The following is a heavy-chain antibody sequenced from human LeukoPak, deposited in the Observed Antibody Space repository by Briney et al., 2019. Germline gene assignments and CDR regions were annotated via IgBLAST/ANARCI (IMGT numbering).Heavy chain of an antibody. V-gene: IGHV4-34*01. J-gene: IGHJ5*02. CDR1: GGSFSGYH. D-gene: IGHD1-26*01. Sequence: SETLSLTCTVNGGSFSGYHWSWIRQPPGKGLEWIGEISHSGSTNHNPSLKSRVTISVDTSKNLFSLKLTSVTAAGTGVYYCARGGRRSGSFSNWFGPWGQGTLVTVSS. CDR3: ARGGRRSGSFSNWFGP. CDR2: ISHSGST.